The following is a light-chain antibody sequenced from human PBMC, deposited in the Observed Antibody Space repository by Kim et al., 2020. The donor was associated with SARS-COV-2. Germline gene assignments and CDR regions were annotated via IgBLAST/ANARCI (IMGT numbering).Light chain of an antibody. Sequence: SASVVDRVTITCRASQSISSWLAWYQQKPGKAPKLLIYKASSLESGVPSRFSGSGSGTEFTLTISSLQPDDFATYYCQQYNSYSYTFGQGTKLEIK. J-gene: IGKJ2*01. CDR2: KAS. V-gene: IGKV1-5*03. CDR1: QSISSW. CDR3: QQYNSYSYT.